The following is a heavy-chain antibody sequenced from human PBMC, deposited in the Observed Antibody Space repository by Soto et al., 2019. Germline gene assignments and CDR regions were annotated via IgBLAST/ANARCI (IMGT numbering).Heavy chain of an antibody. V-gene: IGHV4-34*01. CDR3: ARAFRRGLQYYYYYGMDV. CDR2: INHSGST. D-gene: IGHD5-12*01. CDR1: GGSFSGYY. J-gene: IGHJ6*02. Sequence: QVQLQQWGAGLLKPSETLSLTCAVYGGSFSGYYWSWIRQPPGKGLEWIGEINHSGSTNYNPSLKSRVTISVDTSKTQFSLKLSSVTAADTAVYYCARAFRRGLQYYYYYGMDVWGQGTTVTVSS.